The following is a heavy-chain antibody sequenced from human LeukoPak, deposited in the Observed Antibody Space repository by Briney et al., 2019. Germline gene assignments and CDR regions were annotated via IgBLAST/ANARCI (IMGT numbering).Heavy chain of an antibody. Sequence: ASVKVSCKASGGTFSSYAISWVRQAPGQGLEWMGGIIPIFGTANYAQKFQGRVTITADESTSTAYMELSSLRSEDTAVYYCAGDSSSWYYYYGMDVWGKGTTVTVSS. CDR2: IIPIFGTA. CDR3: AGDSSSWYYYYGMDV. J-gene: IGHJ6*04. CDR1: GGTFSSYA. D-gene: IGHD6-13*01. V-gene: IGHV1-69*13.